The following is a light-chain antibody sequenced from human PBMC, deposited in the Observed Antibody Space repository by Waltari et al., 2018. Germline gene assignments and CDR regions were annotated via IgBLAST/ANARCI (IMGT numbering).Light chain of an antibody. CDR3: QHYVSLPVT. CDR1: QSINKY. Sequence: EILFTRSIRTLSLSLGERATPSCRTSQSINKYLDWYQQKPGQAPRLLIYHASSTATGIPDRFSGSRSGTDFSLTISRLEPEDFAVYYCQHYVSLPVTFGQGTKVEIK. J-gene: IGKJ1*01. CDR2: HAS. V-gene: IGKV3-20*01.